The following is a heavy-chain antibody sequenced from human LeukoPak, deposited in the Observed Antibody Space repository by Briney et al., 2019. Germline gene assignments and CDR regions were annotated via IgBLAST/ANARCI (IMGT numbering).Heavy chain of an antibody. V-gene: IGHV3-9*01. CDR3: ARGTYYYDSSGYPI. CDR1: GFTFDDYA. Sequence: GGSLRLSCAASGFTFDDYAMHWVRQAPGKGLEWVSGISWNSGSMGYADSVKGRFTISRDNAKNSLYLQMNSLRAEDTAVYYCARGTYYYDSSGYPIWGQGTMVTVSS. CDR2: ISWNSGSM. J-gene: IGHJ3*02. D-gene: IGHD3-22*01.